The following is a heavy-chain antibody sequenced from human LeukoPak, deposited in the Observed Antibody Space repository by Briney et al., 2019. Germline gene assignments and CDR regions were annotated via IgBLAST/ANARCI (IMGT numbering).Heavy chain of an antibody. Sequence: ASVTVSCKASGGTFSSYAISWVRQAPGQGLEWMGRIIPILGIANYAQKVQGRVTITADKSTSTAYMELSSLRSEDTAVYYCARSLYIVVVTAQPEAFDYWGQGTLVTVSS. J-gene: IGHJ4*02. CDR2: IIPILGIA. V-gene: IGHV1-69*04. CDR1: GGTFSSYA. CDR3: ARSLYIVVVTAQPEAFDY. D-gene: IGHD2-21*02.